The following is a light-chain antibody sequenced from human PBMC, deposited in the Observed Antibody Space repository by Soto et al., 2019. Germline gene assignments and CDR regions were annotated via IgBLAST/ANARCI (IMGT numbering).Light chain of an antibody. J-gene: IGKJ1*01. V-gene: IGKV1-39*01. Sequence: DIQMTQSPTSLSASVGDRVTISCRASQSISTYLCWYQQKPGKAPRLLIYAASTVQSGVPPRFSGSGSGTDFILTISSLRSEDIATYYCQQTYSAPPWTFGQGTKVEIK. CDR3: QQTYSAPPWT. CDR2: AAS. CDR1: QSISTY.